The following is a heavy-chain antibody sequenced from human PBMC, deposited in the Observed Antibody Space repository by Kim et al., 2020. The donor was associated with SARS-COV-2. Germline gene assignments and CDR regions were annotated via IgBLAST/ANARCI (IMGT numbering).Heavy chain of an antibody. CDR1: GFTFGDYA. J-gene: IGHJ3*02. CDR3: AKGRGYGDIDAFDI. V-gene: IGHV3-9*01. Sequence: GGSLRLSCAASGFTFGDYAMHWVRQAPGKGLEWVSGISWNSGSIGYADSVKGRFTISRDNAKNSLYLQMNSLRAEDTALYYCAKGRGYGDIDAFDIWGQGTMVTVSS. CDR2: ISWNSGSI. D-gene: IGHD4-17*01.